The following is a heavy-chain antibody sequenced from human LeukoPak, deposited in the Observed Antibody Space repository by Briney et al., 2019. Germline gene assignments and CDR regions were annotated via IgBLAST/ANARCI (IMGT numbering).Heavy chain of an antibody. D-gene: IGHD3-10*01. CDR3: ARLYYYGSGSYRGRQACVYP. V-gene: IGHV4-59*01. CDR2: IYYSGST. Sequence: SETLSLTCAVYGGSFSGYYWSWMRQPPGKGLEWIGYIYYSGSTNYNPSLKSRVTISVDTSKNQFSLKMSSVTAADPAVYYCARLYYYGSGSYRGRQACVYPWGQGTLVTVSS. CDR1: GGSFSGYY. J-gene: IGHJ5*02.